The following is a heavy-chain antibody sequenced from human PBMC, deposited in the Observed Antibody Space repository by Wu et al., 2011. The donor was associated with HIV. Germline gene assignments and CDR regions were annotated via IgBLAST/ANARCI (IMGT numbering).Heavy chain of an antibody. CDR2: ISGYNGDT. J-gene: IGHJ6*02. V-gene: IGHV1-18*01. D-gene: IGHD4-11*01. Sequence: QVQLVQSGAEVKRPGSSVKVSCKASGFTFPTYGISWVRQAPGQGLEWMGWISGYNGDTHYVPNLQDRVTITADTSTSTAYMELRSLRSDDTAVYYCARDLHHYSNSLSSLYFWGQGT. CDR1: GFTFPTYG. CDR3: ARDLHHYSNSLSSLYF.